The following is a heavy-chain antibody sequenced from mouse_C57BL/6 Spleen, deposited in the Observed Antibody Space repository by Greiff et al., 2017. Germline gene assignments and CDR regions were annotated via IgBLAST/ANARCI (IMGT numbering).Heavy chain of an antibody. Sequence: VKLQESGPELVKPGASVKISCKASGYTFTDYYINWVKQRPGQGLEWIGWIFPGSGSTYYNEKFKGKATLTVDKSSSTAYMLLSSLTSEDSAVYVCARSVDGYYDYFDYWGQGTTLTVSS. CDR2: IFPGSGST. D-gene: IGHD2-3*01. CDR3: ARSVDGYYDYFDY. V-gene: IGHV1-75*01. CDR1: GYTFTDYY. J-gene: IGHJ2*01.